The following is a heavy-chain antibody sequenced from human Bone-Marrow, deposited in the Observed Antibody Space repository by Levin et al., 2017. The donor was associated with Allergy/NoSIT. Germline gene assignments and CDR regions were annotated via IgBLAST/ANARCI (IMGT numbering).Heavy chain of an antibody. CDR2: IRSKANSYAT. CDR3: TPVAGGNYDGYNWFDP. CDR1: GFTFSGSA. Sequence: GGSLRLSCAASGFTFSGSAMHWVRQASGKGLEWVGRIRSKANSYATAYAASVKGRFTISRDDSKNTAYLQMNSLKTEDTAVYYCTPVAGGNYDGYNWFDPWGQGTLVTVSS. J-gene: IGHJ5*02. V-gene: IGHV3-73*01. D-gene: IGHD1-7*01.